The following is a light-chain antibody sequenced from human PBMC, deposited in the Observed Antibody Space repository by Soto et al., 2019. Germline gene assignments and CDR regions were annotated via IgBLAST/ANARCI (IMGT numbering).Light chain of an antibody. CDR2: DAS. V-gene: IGKV1-5*01. J-gene: IGKJ1*01. Sequence: DIPMTQSPSTLSGSVGDRVTLXFRASQSISSWLAWYQQKPGKAPKLLIYDASSLESGVPSRVSGSGSGTEFTLTIDSLQPDDFATYYCQEYKSYSWTFGQGTKVDIK. CDR1: QSISSW. CDR3: QEYKSYSWT.